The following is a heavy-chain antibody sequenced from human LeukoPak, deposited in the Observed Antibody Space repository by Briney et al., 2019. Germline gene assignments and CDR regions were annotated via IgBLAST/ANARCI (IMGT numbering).Heavy chain of an antibody. CDR1: GDSISSGDYF. V-gene: IGHV4-30-4*01. J-gene: IGHJ4*02. Sequence: PSQTLSLTCTVSGDSISSGDYFCNWIRQPPGKGLEWIGYIYYSGSTPYNPSLKSRVTISVDTSKNQFSLKLTSVTAADTAVYYCARGSAYDWFDYWGQGTLVTVSS. D-gene: IGHD5-12*01. CDR2: IYYSGST. CDR3: ARGSAYDWFDY.